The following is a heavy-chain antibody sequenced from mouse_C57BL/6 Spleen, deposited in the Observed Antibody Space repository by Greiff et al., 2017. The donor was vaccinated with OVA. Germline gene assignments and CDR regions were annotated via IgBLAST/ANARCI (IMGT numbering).Heavy chain of an antibody. CDR2: IRNKANGYTT. J-gene: IGHJ2*01. Sequence: EVKVVESGGGLVQPGGSLSLSCAASGFTFTDYYMSWVRQPPGKALEWLGFIRNKANGYTTEYSASVKGRFTISRDNSQSILYLQMNALRAEDSATYYCARYEGGYFRDYWGQGTTLTVSS. D-gene: IGHD2-3*01. CDR1: GFTFTDYY. V-gene: IGHV7-3*01. CDR3: ARYEGGYFRDY.